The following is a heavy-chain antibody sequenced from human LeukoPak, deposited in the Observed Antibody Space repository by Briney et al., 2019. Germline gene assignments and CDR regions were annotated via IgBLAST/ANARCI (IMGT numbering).Heavy chain of an antibody. J-gene: IGHJ4*02. CDR1: GGTFSSSA. CDR3: ATDQPPLISAAGVY. CDR2: IIPMFGTA. D-gene: IGHD6-25*01. Sequence: ASVKVSCKASGGTFSSSAISWVRQAPGQGLEWVGGIIPMFGTANYAQKFQGRVTITADESTSTAYMELRSLRSEDTAAYYCATDQPPLISAAGVYWGQGTLVTVSS. V-gene: IGHV1-69*01.